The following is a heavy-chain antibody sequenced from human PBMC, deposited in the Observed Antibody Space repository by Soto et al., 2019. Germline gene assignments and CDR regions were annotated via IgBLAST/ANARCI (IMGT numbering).Heavy chain of an antibody. J-gene: IGHJ3*02. V-gene: IGHV4-30-2*01. D-gene: IGHD3-22*01. CDR3: ARTTYYYDSSGYYYAGGAFDI. CDR2: IYHSGST. CDR1: GGSISSGGYS. Sequence: QLQLQESGSGLVKPSQTLSLTCAVSGGSISSGGYSWSWIRQPPGKGLGWIGYIYHSGSTYYNPSLKSRVTRSVDRSKNQFSLQLSSVTAADKAVYYCARTTYYYDSSGYYYAGGAFDIWGQGTMVTVSA.